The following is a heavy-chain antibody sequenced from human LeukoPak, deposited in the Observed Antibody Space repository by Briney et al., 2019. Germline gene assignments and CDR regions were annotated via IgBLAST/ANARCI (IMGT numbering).Heavy chain of an antibody. V-gene: IGHV3-7*04. J-gene: IGHJ4*02. CDR3: AGGSSSGLLDY. Sequence: GGSLRLSCAASGFTFSSYWMSWVRQAPGKGLEWVANIKQDGSEKYYVDSVKGRFTISRDNAKNSLYLQMNSLRAEDTAVHYCAGGSSSGLLDYWGQGTLVTVSS. D-gene: IGHD6-6*01. CDR2: IKQDGSEK. CDR1: GFTFSSYW.